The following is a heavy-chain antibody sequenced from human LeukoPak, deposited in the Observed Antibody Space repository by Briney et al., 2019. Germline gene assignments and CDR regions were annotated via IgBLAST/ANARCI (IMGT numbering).Heavy chain of an antibody. V-gene: IGHV3-23*01. Sequence: GGSLRLSCAASGFTFRTYAMSWVRQAPGKGLEWVSGISGSGGSIYYADSVKGRFPISRDNSRNTLYLQMNSLRAEDTAVYYCAKEGDFYDILTDYWGQGTLVTVSS. CDR3: AKEGDFYDILTDY. CDR2: ISGSGGSI. J-gene: IGHJ4*02. D-gene: IGHD3-9*01. CDR1: GFTFRTYA.